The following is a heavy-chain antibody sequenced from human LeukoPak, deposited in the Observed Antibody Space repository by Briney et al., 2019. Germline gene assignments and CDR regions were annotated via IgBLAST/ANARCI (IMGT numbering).Heavy chain of an antibody. J-gene: IGHJ4*02. V-gene: IGHV3-23*01. CDR3: AKESPGFDY. CDR2: ISGSGDST. Sequence: GGSLRLSCAASGFTFSSFAMSWVRQAPGKGLEWVSVISGSGDSTYYADSVKGRFTISRDNSKNTLHLQMDSLRVEDTAVYYCAKESPGFDYWGQGTLVTVSS. CDR1: GFTFSSFA.